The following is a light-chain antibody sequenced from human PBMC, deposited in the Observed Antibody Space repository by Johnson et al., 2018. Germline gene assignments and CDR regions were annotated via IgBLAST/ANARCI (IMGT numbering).Light chain of an antibody. Sequence: QSVLTQPPSVSAAPGQKVTISCSGSSSNIGNNYVSWYQQLPGTAPKLLIYENNKRPSGIPDRFSGSKSGTSATLGITGLQTGDEADYYCGTWDSSLSAGNVFGTGTKCT. CDR3: GTWDSSLSAGNV. J-gene: IGLJ1*01. CDR2: ENN. CDR1: SSNIGNNY. V-gene: IGLV1-51*02.